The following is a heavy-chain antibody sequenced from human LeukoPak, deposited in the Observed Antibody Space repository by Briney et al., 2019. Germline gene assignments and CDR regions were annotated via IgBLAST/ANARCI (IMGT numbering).Heavy chain of an antibody. D-gene: IGHD4-17*01. CDR2: INWNGGST. CDR1: GFTFDDYG. J-gene: IGHJ4*02. Sequence: GGSLRLSCAASGFTFDDYGMSWVGQAPGKWLEWVSAINWNGGSTGYADSVKGRFIVSRDNAKNSLYLQMNSLRAEDTALYYCARTSGGYGDWAYWGQGILVTVSS. CDR3: ARTSGGYGDWAY. V-gene: IGHV3-20*04.